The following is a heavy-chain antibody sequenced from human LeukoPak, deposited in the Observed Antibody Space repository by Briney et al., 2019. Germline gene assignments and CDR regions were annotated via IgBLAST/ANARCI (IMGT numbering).Heavy chain of an antibody. D-gene: IGHD2/OR15-2a*01. CDR3: ARDNQIRVIQGSMDV. Sequence: PGGSLRLSCVTSGFKFDDYGMSWVRQAPGKGPEWISGITWNAARTDYADSVKGRFTISRDSAKNSLFLQMNSLRAEDTAVYYCARDNQIRVIQGSMDVWGKGTTVTVSS. CDR2: ITWNAART. CDR1: GFKFDDYG. J-gene: IGHJ6*03. V-gene: IGHV3-20*04.